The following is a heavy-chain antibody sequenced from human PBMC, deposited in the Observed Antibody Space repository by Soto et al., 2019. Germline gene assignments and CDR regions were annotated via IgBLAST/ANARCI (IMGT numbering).Heavy chain of an antibody. D-gene: IGHD6-13*01. J-gene: IGHJ3*02. V-gene: IGHV3-7*03. CDR2: IKQDGSEK. CDR3: ARHYSSSWYLGAFDI. Sequence: GGSLRLSCAASGFTFSSYWMSWVRQAPGKGLEWVANIKQDGSEKYYVDSVKGRLTISRDNAKNSLYLQMNSLRAEDTAVYYCARHYSSSWYLGAFDIWGQGTMVTVSS. CDR1: GFTFSSYW.